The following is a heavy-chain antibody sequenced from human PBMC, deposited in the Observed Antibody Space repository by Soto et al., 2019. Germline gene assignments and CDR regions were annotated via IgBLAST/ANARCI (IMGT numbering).Heavy chain of an antibody. Sequence: PSETLSLTCTVSGGSISSGGYYWSWIRQHPGKGLEWIGYVYYSGSTYYNPSLKSRVTISVDTSKNQFSLKLSSVTAADTAVYYCARDQGGYCSSTSCRVMGRPRWFDPWGQGTLVTVSS. CDR2: VYYSGST. D-gene: IGHD2-2*01. V-gene: IGHV4-31*03. CDR1: GGSISSGGYY. J-gene: IGHJ5*02. CDR3: ARDQGGYCSSTSCRVMGRPRWFDP.